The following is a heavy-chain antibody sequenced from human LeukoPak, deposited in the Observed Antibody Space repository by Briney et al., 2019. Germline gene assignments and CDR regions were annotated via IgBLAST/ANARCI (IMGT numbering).Heavy chain of an antibody. V-gene: IGHV4-4*07. Sequence: SETLSLTCTVSGDSISSYYWSWIRQPAGKGLEWIGRIYTRGSTNYNPSLKGRVTMSVDTSKNQLSLKLSSVTAADTAVYYCARPRPGYYMDVWGKGTTVTVSS. CDR1: GDSISSYY. J-gene: IGHJ6*03. CDR2: IYTRGST. D-gene: IGHD2-2*01. CDR3: ARPRPGYYMDV.